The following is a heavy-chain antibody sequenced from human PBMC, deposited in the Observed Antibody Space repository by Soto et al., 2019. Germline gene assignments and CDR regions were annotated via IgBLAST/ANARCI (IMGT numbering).Heavy chain of an antibody. V-gene: IGHV3-53*01. CDR1: GFTVSSNY. CDR2: IYRGGST. CDR3: ARVLTRSRRFLDAFDI. Sequence: EVQLVESGGGLIQPGGSLRLSCADSGFTVSSNYMRWVGQAPGKGLEWVSVIYRGGSTYYAHSVKGRFTIPRDNSNNSLYLQMNSVRPEDTAVYYCARVLTRSRRFLDAFDIWGQGKMVTVSS. D-gene: IGHD1-26*01. J-gene: IGHJ3*02.